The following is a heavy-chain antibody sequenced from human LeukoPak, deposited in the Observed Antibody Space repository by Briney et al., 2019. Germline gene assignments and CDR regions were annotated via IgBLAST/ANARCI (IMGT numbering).Heavy chain of an antibody. CDR1: GFTFSSYA. V-gene: IGHV3-23*01. D-gene: IGHD3-16*02. J-gene: IGHJ4*02. Sequence: GGSLRLSCAASGFTFSSYAMSWVRQAPGKGLEWVSAIVVSGGSTYYADSVKGRFTISRDNTKNTLYLQMNTLRAEDADVYYCAKIRLGELSSIDYWGQGTLVTVSS. CDR2: IVVSGGST. CDR3: AKIRLGELSSIDY.